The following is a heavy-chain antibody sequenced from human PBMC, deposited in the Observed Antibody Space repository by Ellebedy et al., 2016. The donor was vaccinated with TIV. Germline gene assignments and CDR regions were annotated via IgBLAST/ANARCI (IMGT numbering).Heavy chain of an antibody. V-gene: IGHV3-23*01. CDR3: AKGSSSGFNYDRVGFDN. Sequence: GGSLRLSCAASGFSFSWSAMHWVRQAPGKGLEWLSVISGGGGITYHVDSVKGRFTITRDNSKNTLFLQMDRLRVEDTAVYYCAKGSSSGFNYDRVGFDNWGQGTLVTVSS. D-gene: IGHD3-16*01. J-gene: IGHJ4*02. CDR2: ISGGGGIT. CDR1: GFSFSWSA.